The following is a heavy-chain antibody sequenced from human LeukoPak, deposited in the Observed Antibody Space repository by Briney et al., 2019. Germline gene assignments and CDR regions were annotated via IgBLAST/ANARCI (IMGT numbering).Heavy chain of an antibody. J-gene: IGHJ4*02. CDR2: IYPGDSDT. Sequence: GESLKISCKGSGYSFTSYWIGWVRQMPGKGLEWMGIIYPGDSDTGYSPSFQGQVTISADKSISTAYLQWSSLKASDTAMYYCARSLIPSSMVRGVYDYWGQGTLVTVSS. V-gene: IGHV5-51*01. D-gene: IGHD3-10*01. CDR1: GYSFTSYW. CDR3: ARSLIPSSMVRGVYDY.